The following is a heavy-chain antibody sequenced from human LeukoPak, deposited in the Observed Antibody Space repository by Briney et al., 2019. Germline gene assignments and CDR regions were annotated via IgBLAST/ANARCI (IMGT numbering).Heavy chain of an antibody. V-gene: IGHV3-48*01. J-gene: IGHJ4*02. Sequence: PGGSLRLSCAASGFIFGDYNMNWVRQVPGKGLEWISYMSSTSTTIFYADSVKGRFTISRVNAKSSLYLQMNSLRAEDTAVYFCARVGNTGDAVIIPAAMGFDNWGQGTVVTVSS. CDR1: GFIFGDYN. D-gene: IGHD2-2*01. CDR3: ARVGNTGDAVIIPAAMGFDN. CDR2: MSSTSTTI.